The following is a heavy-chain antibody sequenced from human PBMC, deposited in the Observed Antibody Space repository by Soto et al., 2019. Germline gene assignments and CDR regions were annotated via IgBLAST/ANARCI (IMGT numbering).Heavy chain of an antibody. Sequence: QVLLVESGGGLVKAGGSLRLSCAASGFIFSDYYMSWVRQTPVKGLEWVSYISTRSTYTNYADSVKGRFTISRDNTKNSLYLQMDSLRVEDTAVYYCARDLAWKRGKVGRYYYGMDVWGQGTTVTVSS. D-gene: IGHD1-1*01. CDR3: ARDLAWKRGKVGRYYYGMDV. CDR1: GFIFSDYY. CDR2: ISTRSTYT. V-gene: IGHV3-11*06. J-gene: IGHJ6*02.